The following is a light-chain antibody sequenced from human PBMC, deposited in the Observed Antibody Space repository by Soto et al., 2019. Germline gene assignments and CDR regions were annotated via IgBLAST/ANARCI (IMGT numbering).Light chain of an antibody. CDR1: QSVGSN. V-gene: IGKV3-15*01. Sequence: EIVMTQSPGTLSVSPGERAALSCLASQSVGSNLAWYQQKPGQAPRLLIYGASTRATGIPARFSGSGSGTDFTLTISSLQPEDFATYFCQQSYSTLGLTFGGGTKVDIK. CDR2: GAS. J-gene: IGKJ4*01. CDR3: QQSYSTLGLT.